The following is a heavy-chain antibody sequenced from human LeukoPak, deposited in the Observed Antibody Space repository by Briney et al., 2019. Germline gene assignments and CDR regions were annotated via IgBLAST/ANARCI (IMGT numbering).Heavy chain of an antibody. CDR3: ARLPLGAFGEVLNFDC. CDR2: INDSGTT. CDR1: SEFFSGYY. J-gene: IGHJ4*02. Sequence: SETLSLTCGVSSEFFSGYYWGWIRQPPGKGLEWIGDINDSGTTKYNPTLESRVTISIDTSKNQFSLKVKSVTAADTAVYYCARLPLGAFGEVLNFDCWGQGTLVIVSS. V-gene: IGHV4-34*01. D-gene: IGHD3-10*01.